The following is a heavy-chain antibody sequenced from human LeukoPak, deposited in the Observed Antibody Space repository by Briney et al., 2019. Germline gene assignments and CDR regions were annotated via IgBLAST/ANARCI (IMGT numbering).Heavy chain of an antibody. CDR1: GFTVSSNY. CDR3: ARDGRFGELLSDAFDI. V-gene: IGHV3-53*01. Sequence: GSLRLSCAASGFTVSSNYMSWVRQAPGKGLEWVSVIYSGGSTYYADSVKGRFTISRDNSKNTLYLQMNRLRAEDTAVYYCARDGRFGELLSDAFDIWGQGTMVTVSS. CDR2: IYSGGST. J-gene: IGHJ3*02. D-gene: IGHD3-10*01.